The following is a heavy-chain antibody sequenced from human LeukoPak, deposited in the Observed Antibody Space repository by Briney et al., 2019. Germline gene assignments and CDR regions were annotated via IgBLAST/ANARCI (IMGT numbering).Heavy chain of an antibody. D-gene: IGHD3-22*01. CDR3: ARHPYDSSGYYPY. Sequence: ASVKVSCKVSGYTLTELSMHWVRQAPGQGLEWMGWISAYNGNTNYAQKLQGRVTMTTDTSTTTAYMELRSLRSDDTAVYYCARHPYDSSGYYPYWGQGTLVTVSS. V-gene: IGHV1-18*01. CDR1: GYTLTELS. J-gene: IGHJ4*02. CDR2: ISAYNGNT.